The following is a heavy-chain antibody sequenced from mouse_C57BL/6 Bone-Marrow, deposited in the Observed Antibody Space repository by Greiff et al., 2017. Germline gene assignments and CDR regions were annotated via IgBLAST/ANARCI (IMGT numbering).Heavy chain of an antibody. D-gene: IGHD2-14*01. CDR1: GYTFTSYW. CDR3: AGEVPSYFDV. V-gene: IGHV1-72*01. Sequence: QVQLKQPGAELVKPGASVKLSCKASGYTFTSYWMHWVQQRPGRGLEWIGRIDPNSGGTKYNEKFKSKATLTVDKPSSTAYMQRSSLTSEDSAVYYCAGEVPSYFDVWGTGTTVTVSS. J-gene: IGHJ1*03. CDR2: IDPNSGGT.